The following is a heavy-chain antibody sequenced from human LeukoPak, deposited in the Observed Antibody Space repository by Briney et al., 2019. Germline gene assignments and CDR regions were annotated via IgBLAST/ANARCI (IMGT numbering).Heavy chain of an antibody. Sequence: GGSLRLSCAASGFSFHSYWMSWVRQAPGKGLEWVANIKQEGSEKFYVDSVKGRFTISRDNAKNSLYLQMNSLRAEDTGIYYCARENRGGYNPYNWFDPWGQGTLVTVSS. D-gene: IGHD5-12*01. CDR2: IKQEGSEK. V-gene: IGHV3-7*01. J-gene: IGHJ5*02. CDR3: ARENRGGYNPYNWFDP. CDR1: GFSFHSYW.